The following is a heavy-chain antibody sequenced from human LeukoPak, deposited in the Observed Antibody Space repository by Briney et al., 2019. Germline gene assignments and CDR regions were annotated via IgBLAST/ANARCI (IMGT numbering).Heavy chain of an antibody. Sequence: GGSLRLSCAASGFTFSNAWMSWVRQAPGKGLEWVGQIKRKTDGGATDYGGPVKGRFTISRDDSKNTLYLQMNSLQTEDTAVYYCTTLYHFDPRGQGTLVTVSS. CDR1: GFTFSNAW. V-gene: IGHV3-15*01. J-gene: IGHJ5*02. CDR2: IKRKTDGGAT. D-gene: IGHD3-16*02. CDR3: TTLYHFDP.